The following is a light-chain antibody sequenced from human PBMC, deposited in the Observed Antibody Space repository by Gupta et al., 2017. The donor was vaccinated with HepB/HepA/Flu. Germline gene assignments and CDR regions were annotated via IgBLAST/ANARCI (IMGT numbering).Light chain of an antibody. Sequence: QSALTQPASVSGSPGQSITISCTGTSSDVGGYKYVSWYQQHPGKAPKLMIYDVSNRPSGVSNRFSGSKSGNTASLTISGLQAEDDADDYCCSYTSSSTWVFGGGTKLTVL. V-gene: IGLV2-14*03. CDR1: SSDVGGYKY. CDR2: DVS. CDR3: CSYTSSSTWV. J-gene: IGLJ3*02.